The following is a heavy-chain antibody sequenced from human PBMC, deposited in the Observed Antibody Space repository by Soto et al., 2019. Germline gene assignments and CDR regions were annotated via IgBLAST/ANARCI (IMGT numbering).Heavy chain of an antibody. D-gene: IGHD2-2*01. V-gene: IGHV1-18*01. CDR1: GYTFTSYG. Sequence: QVQLVQSGAEVKKPGASVKVSCKASGYTFTSYGISWVRQAPGQGLEWMGWIIVYNGNTKYAQKIPGRVTMTTDKATSTAYMELRSLRSDDTAVYYCARRPLYCSSHRCSWAYWGQGTLVTVSS. CDR3: ARRPLYCSSHRCSWAY. J-gene: IGHJ4*02. CDR2: IIVYNGNT.